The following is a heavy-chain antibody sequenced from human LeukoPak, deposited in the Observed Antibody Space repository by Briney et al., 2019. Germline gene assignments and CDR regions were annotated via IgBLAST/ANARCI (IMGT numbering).Heavy chain of an antibody. CDR1: GFTFSGYW. CDR2: INGDGSST. V-gene: IGHV3-74*01. CDR3: ARRGYVSHDAFDI. D-gene: IGHD5-18*01. J-gene: IGHJ3*02. Sequence: PGRSLRLSCAASGFTFSGYWMHWVRQAPGKGLVWVSRINGDGSSTTYADSVKGQFTISRDNAKNTLYLQMDSLRVEDTAVYYCARRGYVSHDAFDIWGQGTMVTVSS.